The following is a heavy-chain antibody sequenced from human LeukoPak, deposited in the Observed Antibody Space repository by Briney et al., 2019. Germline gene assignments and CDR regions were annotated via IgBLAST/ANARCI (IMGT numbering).Heavy chain of an antibody. D-gene: IGHD5-18*01. CDR2: INPSGCSA. Sequence: ASVTVSCKASGYTFTSYYMHWVRQAPGQGLEWMEIINPSGCSASYAQKFQGRVTMTRDTSTSTVYMELSSLRSEDTAVYYCARAKGSLSLPDTAMVILSYYYYGMDVWGQGTTVTVSS. CDR1: GYTFTSYY. CDR3: ARAKGSLSLPDTAMVILSYYYYGMDV. V-gene: IGHV1-46*01. J-gene: IGHJ6*02.